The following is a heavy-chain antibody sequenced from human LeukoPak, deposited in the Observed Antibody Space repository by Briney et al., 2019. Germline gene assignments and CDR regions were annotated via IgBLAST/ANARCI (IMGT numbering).Heavy chain of an antibody. CDR1: GGSISSSSYY. Sequence: SETLPLTCTVSGGSISSSSYYWGWIRQPPGKGLEWIGSIYYSGSTNYNPSLKSRVTISVDTSKNQFSLKLSSVTAADTAVYYCARTDYGDYGSPRYYYMDVWGKGTTVTVSS. J-gene: IGHJ6*03. CDR2: IYYSGST. V-gene: IGHV4-39*07. D-gene: IGHD4-17*01. CDR3: ARTDYGDYGSPRYYYMDV.